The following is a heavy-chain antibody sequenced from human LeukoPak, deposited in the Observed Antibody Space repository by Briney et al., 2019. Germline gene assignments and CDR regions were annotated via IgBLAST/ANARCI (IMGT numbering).Heavy chain of an antibody. CDR2: ISPSTTHT. V-gene: IGHV3-11*05. CDR1: GFTSSDYY. Sequence: PGGSLRVSCAASGFTSSDYYMSWSRQAPGKGLEWLSYISPSTTHTSYADSVKGRFTISRDNAKNLLFLQMNSLRAEDTAVYYCARGGHGAAGQWGQGTLVTVSS. CDR3: ARGGHGAAGQ. J-gene: IGHJ4*02. D-gene: IGHD1-26*01.